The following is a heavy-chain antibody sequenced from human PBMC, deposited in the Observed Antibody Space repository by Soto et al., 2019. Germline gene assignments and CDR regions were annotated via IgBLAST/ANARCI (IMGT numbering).Heavy chain of an antibody. CDR2: IYYSGST. J-gene: IGHJ4*02. CDR1: GGSISSSSYY. Sequence: TSETLSLTCTVSGGSISSSSYYWGWIRQPPGKGLEWIGSIYYSGSTYYNPSLKSRVTISVDTSKNQFSLKLSSVTAADTAVYYCARPLDSSGYPDYWGQGTLVTVSS. CDR3: ARPLDSSGYPDY. D-gene: IGHD3-22*01. V-gene: IGHV4-39*01.